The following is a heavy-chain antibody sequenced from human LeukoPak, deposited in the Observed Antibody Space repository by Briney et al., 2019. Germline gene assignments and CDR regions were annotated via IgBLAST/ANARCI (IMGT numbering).Heavy chain of an antibody. Sequence: GGSLRLSCAASGFTFSSYWMSWVRQAPGKGLEWVANIKQDGSEKYYVDSVKGRFTISRDNAKNSLYLQMNSLRAEDTAVYYCARDARYNWNYGLYYYGMDVWGQGTMVTVSS. CDR3: ARDARYNWNYGLYYYGMDV. D-gene: IGHD1-7*01. CDR1: GFTFSSYW. CDR2: IKQDGSEK. V-gene: IGHV3-7*01. J-gene: IGHJ6*02.